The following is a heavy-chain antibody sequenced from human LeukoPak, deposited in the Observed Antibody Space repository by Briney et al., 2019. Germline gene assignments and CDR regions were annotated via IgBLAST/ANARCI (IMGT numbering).Heavy chain of an antibody. CDR3: AKDPGGLWLLKTVNYYFDY. Sequence: PGGPLRLSCAASGFTFSSYAVSWVRQAPGKGLEWVSAISGSGGSTYYADSVKGRFTISRDNSKNTLYLQMNSLRAEDTAVYYCAKDPGGLWLLKTVNYYFDYWGQGTLVTVSS. CDR2: ISGSGGST. D-gene: IGHD5-18*01. CDR1: GFTFSSYA. V-gene: IGHV3-23*01. J-gene: IGHJ4*02.